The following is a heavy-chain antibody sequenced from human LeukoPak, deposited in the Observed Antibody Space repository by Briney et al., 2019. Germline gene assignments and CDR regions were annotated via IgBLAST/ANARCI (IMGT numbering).Heavy chain of an antibody. V-gene: IGHV4-39*01. CDR1: GGSISDINYY. CDR3: ARIGFYGSGNYYFDY. CDR2: IYYSGST. J-gene: IGHJ4*02. Sequence: SETLSVTCTVSGGSISDINYYWGWIRQPPGKGLVWIAIIYYSGSTYYNPSLKSRVTISVDTSKKLFSLKLSSVTAADTAVYYCARIGFYGSGNYYFDYWGQGTLVTVSS. D-gene: IGHD3-10*01.